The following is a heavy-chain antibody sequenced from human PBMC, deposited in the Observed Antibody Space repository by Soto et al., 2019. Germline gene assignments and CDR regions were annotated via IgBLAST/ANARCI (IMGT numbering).Heavy chain of an antibody. CDR3: SRRYSIRSGNSGAAV. V-gene: IGHV4-39*01. J-gene: IGHJ3*01. CDR2: ISYSGST. Sequence: LPLPWTVAGCYSRGSRDHWSSQKKPPVKGLEWIGTISYSGSTYYNPSLNGRVIISADTSKNQFSLKLSSLTAADAAVYFCSRRYSIRSGNSGAAVRGQGTMVIVSS. D-gene: IGHD1-7*01. CDR1: GCYSRGSRDH.